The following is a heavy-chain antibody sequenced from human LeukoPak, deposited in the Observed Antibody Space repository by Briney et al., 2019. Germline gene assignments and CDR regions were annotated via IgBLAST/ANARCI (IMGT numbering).Heavy chain of an antibody. V-gene: IGHV3-7*01. CDR2: INQGGSDK. D-gene: IGHD1-14*01. Sequence: PGGSLRLSCTASVFSFSHAWMSWVRQAPGKGLEWVANINQGGSDKYYVDSVKGRFTISRDNANNLLYLQMNSLRGEDTAVYYCTRDRSRAEDDWGQGTLVTVSS. CDR3: TRDRSRAEDD. J-gene: IGHJ4*02. CDR1: VFSFSHAW.